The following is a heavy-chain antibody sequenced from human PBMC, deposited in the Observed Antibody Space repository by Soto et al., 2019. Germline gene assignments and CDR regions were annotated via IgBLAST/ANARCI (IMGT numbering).Heavy chain of an antibody. Sequence: EVQLLESGGGLVQPGGSLRLSCAASGFTFSSYAMSWVRQAPGKGLEWVSAISGSGGSTYYADSVKGRFTISRDNSKNTLYLQRNSLRAEDTAVYYCAKDGGGYSIPYGSYYYYGMDVWDQGTTVTVSS. V-gene: IGHV3-23*01. CDR1: GFTFSSYA. D-gene: IGHD4-4*01. CDR2: ISGSGGST. CDR3: AKDGGGYSIPYGSYYYYGMDV. J-gene: IGHJ6*02.